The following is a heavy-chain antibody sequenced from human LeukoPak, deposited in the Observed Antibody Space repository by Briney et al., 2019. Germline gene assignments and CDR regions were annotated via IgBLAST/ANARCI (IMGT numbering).Heavy chain of an antibody. D-gene: IGHD6-19*01. CDR2: IYHGGST. V-gene: IGHV4-38-2*02. CDR3: AREGVLAVAEDY. J-gene: IGHJ4*02. CDR1: GYSISSGYF. Sequence: PSGTLSLTCAVSGYSISSGYFWGWLRQPPGKGREWFGSIYHGGSTYTDPSLKRRVTISVDTTKNQVSLKLSSVTAADTAVYYCAREGVLAVAEDYWRQGTLVSVSS.